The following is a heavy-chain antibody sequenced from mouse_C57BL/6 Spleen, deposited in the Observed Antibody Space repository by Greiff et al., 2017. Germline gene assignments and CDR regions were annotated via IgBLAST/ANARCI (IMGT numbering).Heavy chain of an antibody. J-gene: IGHJ2*01. CDR3: ERENEGYIDY. D-gene: IGHD1-2*01. CDR1: GYAFSSSW. CDR2: IYPGDGDT. V-gene: IGHV1-82*01. Sequence: QVQLKQSGPELVKPGASVKISCKASGYAFSSSWMNWVKQRPGKGLEWIGRIYPGDGDTNYNGKFKGKATLTADKSSSTAYMQLSSLTSEDSAVYSCERENEGYIDYWGQGTTLTVSS.